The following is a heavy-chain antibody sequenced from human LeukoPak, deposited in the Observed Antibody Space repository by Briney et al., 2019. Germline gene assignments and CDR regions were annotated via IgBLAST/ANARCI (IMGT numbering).Heavy chain of an antibody. J-gene: IGHJ5*02. D-gene: IGHD2-21*02. CDR1: GFTFSSYA. Sequence: GGSLRLSCAASGFTFSSYAMTWVRRAPGKGLEWVSAISGSGNSTYYAESVNGRFTISRDNSKNTMYLQMSSLRAEDTAIYYCAKLGLFGVTSGYNWFDPWGQGTPVTVSS. CDR3: AKLGLFGVTSGYNWFDP. V-gene: IGHV3-23*01. CDR2: ISGSGNST.